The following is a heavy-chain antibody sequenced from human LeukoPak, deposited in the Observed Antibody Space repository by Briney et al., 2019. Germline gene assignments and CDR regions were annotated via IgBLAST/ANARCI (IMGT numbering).Heavy chain of an antibody. V-gene: IGHV3-30*18. J-gene: IGHJ4*02. D-gene: IGHD3-10*01. Sequence: GGSLRLSCAASGFTFSSYGMHWVRQAPGKGLEWVAVISYDGSNKYYADSVKGRFTISRDNSKNTLYLQMNSLRAEDTAVYYCAKDKVRVRGVIPDYWGQGTLVTVSS. CDR3: AKDKVRVRGVIPDY. CDR2: ISYDGSNK. CDR1: GFTFSSYG.